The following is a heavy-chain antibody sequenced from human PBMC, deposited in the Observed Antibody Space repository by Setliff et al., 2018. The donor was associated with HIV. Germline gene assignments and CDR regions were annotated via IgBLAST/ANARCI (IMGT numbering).Heavy chain of an antibody. D-gene: IGHD3-10*01. V-gene: IGHV3-23*01. CDR1: GFTFSNSW. Sequence: PGGSLRLSCAASGFTFSNSWMHWVRQAPGKGLVWVSTSGNGGIIVYTDSVKGRFTMSRDNSKNTLFLVLTSLRPEDTAVYYCAKQVSGYFDYWGQGALVTVSS. J-gene: IGHJ4*02. CDR2: SGNGGII. CDR3: AKQVSGYFDY.